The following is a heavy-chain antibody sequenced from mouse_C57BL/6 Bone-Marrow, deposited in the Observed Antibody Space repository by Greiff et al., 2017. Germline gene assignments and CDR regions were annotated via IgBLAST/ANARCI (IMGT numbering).Heavy chain of an antibody. J-gene: IGHJ1*03. V-gene: IGHV1-31*01. CDR3: ARRDGFSWYFDV. CDR2: IYPDNGVS. Sequence: VQLKESGPELVKPGASVTISCKASGYSFTGYYMHWLKQSHGHILDWIGYIYPDNGVSRYNQKFKSKATMPVDKSSSTAYMELRSLTSADSAVYYCARRDGFSWYFDVWGTGTTGTVSS. CDR1: GYSFTGYY. D-gene: IGHD2-3*01.